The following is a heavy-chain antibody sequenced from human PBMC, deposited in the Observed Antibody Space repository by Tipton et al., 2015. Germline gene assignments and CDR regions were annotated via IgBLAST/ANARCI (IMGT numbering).Heavy chain of an antibody. Sequence: SLRLSCAASGFTFSSYAMSWVRQAPGKGLEWLSYVSGSGNTMYYADFVKGRFTISRDNAKNSLYLQMSSLRVDDTAVYYCARRRGRVYFDLWGRGTLVTVSS. J-gene: IGHJ2*01. CDR2: VSGSGNTM. CDR1: GFTFSSYA. CDR3: ARRRGRVYFDL. V-gene: IGHV3-11*01. D-gene: IGHD3-16*01.